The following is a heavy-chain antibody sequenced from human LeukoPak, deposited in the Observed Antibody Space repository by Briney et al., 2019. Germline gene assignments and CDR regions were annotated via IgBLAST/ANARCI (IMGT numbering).Heavy chain of an antibody. Sequence: SVKVSCKASGGTFSSYAISWVRQAPGQGLEWMGGIIPIFGTANYAQKFQGRVTITADESTSTAYMELSRLRSDDTAVYYCARAPAPYYYGSGQDYWGQGTLVTVSS. CDR3: ARAPAPYYYGSGQDY. CDR1: GGTFSSYA. CDR2: IIPIFGTA. V-gene: IGHV1-69*13. J-gene: IGHJ4*02. D-gene: IGHD3-10*01.